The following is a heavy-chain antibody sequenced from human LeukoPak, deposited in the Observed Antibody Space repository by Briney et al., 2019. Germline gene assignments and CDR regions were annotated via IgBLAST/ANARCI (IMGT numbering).Heavy chain of an antibody. V-gene: IGHV1-2*02. CDR1: GYIFTDYY. Sequence: ASVKVSCKASGYIFTDYYIHWIRQAPGQGLEWMGWIDPNSGGTHHAPNFQGRATMTRDTSSGTVYMDLSRLRSADTAIYYCARSRTPFYYYGMHVWGLGTSVTVSS. CDR2: IDPNSGGT. D-gene: IGHD1-1*01. J-gene: IGHJ6*02. CDR3: ARSRTPFYYYGMHV.